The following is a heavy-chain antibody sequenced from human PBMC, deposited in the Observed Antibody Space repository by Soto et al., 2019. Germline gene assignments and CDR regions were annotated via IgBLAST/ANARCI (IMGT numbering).Heavy chain of an antibody. V-gene: IGHV3-74*01. CDR1: GFTFSNYW. J-gene: IGHJ4*02. Sequence: EVQLVESGGGLVQPGESLRLSCAGSGFTFSNYWMHWVRQAPGKGLEWVSRIDHDGPTDYADSVRGRFTISRDNAENTLYLQMNSLRPEDTAVYYCVRDGHGDYWGQGTLVTVSS. CDR2: IDHDGPT. CDR3: VRDGHGDY.